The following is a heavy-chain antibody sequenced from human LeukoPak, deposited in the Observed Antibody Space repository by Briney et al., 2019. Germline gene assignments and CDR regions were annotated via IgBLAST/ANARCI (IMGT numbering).Heavy chain of an antibody. CDR3: ARDRGIATTQPFDF. D-gene: IGHD6-13*01. J-gene: IGHJ4*02. CDR2: IYTSGST. V-gene: IGHV4-4*07. CDR1: SLHIYYFY. Sequence: SDPLSHPCTLSSLHIYYFYWGLIRPPPGKGPGLVGCIYTSGSTNYNPSLKSRVTISVDKSKNQFSLRLTSVTVADTAVYYCARDRGIATTQPFDFWGQGTLVTVSS.